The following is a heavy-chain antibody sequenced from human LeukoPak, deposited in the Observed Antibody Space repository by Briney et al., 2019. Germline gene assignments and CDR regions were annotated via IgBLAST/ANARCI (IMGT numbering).Heavy chain of an antibody. CDR2: ISYDGSNK. CDR1: GFTFSSYG. D-gene: IGHD4-11*01. J-gene: IGHJ5*02. CDR3: ARDRGTTGYNWFDP. Sequence: PGRSLRLSCAASGFTFSSYGMHWVRQAPGKGLEWVAVISYDGSNKYYADSVKGRFTISRDNSKNTLYLQMNSLRVEDTAMYYCARDRGTTGYNWFDPWGPGTLVTVSS. V-gene: IGHV3-30*03.